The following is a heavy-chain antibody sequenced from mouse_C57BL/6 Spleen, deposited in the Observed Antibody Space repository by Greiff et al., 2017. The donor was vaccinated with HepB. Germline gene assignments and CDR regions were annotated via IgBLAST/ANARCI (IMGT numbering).Heavy chain of an antibody. J-gene: IGHJ2*01. D-gene: IGHD2-12*01. CDR3: ARSYDHLDY. Sequence: QVQLQQSGPELVKPGASVKISCKASGYAFSSSWMNWVKQRPGKGLEWIGRIYPGDGDTNYNGKFKGKATLTADKSSSTAYRQISSLTSEDSAVYFCARSYDHLDYWGQGTTLTVSS. CDR1: GYAFSSSW. CDR2: IYPGDGDT. V-gene: IGHV1-82*01.